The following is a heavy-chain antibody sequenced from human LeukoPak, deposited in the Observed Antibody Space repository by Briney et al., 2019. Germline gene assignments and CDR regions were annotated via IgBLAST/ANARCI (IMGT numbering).Heavy chain of an antibody. V-gene: IGHV7-4-1*02. J-gene: IGHJ6*02. CDR1: GYTFTSYA. Sequence: ASVKVSCKASGYTFTSYAMNWVRQAPGQGLEWMGWINTNTGNPTYAQGFTGRFVFSLDTSVSTAYLQISSLKAEDTAVYYCARDQTYYYDSSGYYYGMDVWGQGTTVTVSS. D-gene: IGHD3-22*01. CDR2: INTNTGNP. CDR3: ARDQTYYYDSSGYYYGMDV.